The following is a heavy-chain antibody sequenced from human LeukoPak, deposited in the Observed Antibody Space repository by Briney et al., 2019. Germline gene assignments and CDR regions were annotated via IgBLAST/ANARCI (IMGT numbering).Heavy chain of an antibody. CDR2: IKQDESEK. V-gene: IGHV3-7*01. CDR1: GFSVRNYY. D-gene: IGHD6-19*01. CDR3: ASPYNTGWYLDY. J-gene: IGHJ4*02. Sequence: PGGSLRLSCAASGFSVRNYYMNWVRQAPGKGLEWVANIKQDESEKYYVDSVKGRFTISRDNAKNSLYLQMNSLRAEDTAVYYCASPYNTGWYLDYWGQGALVTVSS.